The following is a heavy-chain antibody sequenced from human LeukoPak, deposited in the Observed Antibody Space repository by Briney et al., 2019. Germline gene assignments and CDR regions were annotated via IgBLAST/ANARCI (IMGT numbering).Heavy chain of an antibody. CDR2: IYYSGST. CDR1: GGSISSYY. V-gene: IGHV4-59*01. Sequence: SETPSLTCTVSGGSISSYYWSWIRQPPGKGLEWIGYIYYSGSTNYNPSLKSRVTISVDTSKNQFSLKLSSVTAADTAVYYCARGGDSSGWYQYYYYYGMDVWGQGTTVTVSS. CDR3: ARGGDSSGWYQYYYYYGMDV. J-gene: IGHJ6*02. D-gene: IGHD6-19*01.